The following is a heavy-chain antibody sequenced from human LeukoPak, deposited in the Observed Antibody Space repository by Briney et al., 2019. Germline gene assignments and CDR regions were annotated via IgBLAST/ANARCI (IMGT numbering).Heavy chain of an antibody. CDR1: GFTFSSYA. CDR3: ARGSSFHNY. Sequence: GRSLRLSCAASGFTFSSYAIHWVRQAPGKGLEWVAVISNDGSNRYYADSVKGRFTISRDNSKHTLYLQMNSLRPEDTAVYYCARGSSFHNYWGQGTLVTVSS. CDR2: ISNDGSNR. D-gene: IGHD6-6*01. V-gene: IGHV3-30*04. J-gene: IGHJ4*02.